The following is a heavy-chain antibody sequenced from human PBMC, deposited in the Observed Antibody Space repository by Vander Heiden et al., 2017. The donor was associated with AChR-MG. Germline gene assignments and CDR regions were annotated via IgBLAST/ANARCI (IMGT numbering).Heavy chain of an antibody. CDR1: GGTFSSYA. Sequence: QVQPVQSGAEVKKPGSSVKVSCKASGGTFSSYAIRWVRQAPGQGREWMGGIIPIFGTANYAQKFQGRVTITADKYTSTAYMELSSLRSEDTAVYYCARDRDGYNLEVLDPWGQGTLVTVSS. J-gene: IGHJ5*02. D-gene: IGHD5-12*01. CDR2: IIPIFGTA. V-gene: IGHV1-69*06. CDR3: ARDRDGYNLEVLDP.